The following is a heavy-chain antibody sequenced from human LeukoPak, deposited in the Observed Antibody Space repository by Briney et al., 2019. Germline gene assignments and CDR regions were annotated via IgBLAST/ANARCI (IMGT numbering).Heavy chain of an antibody. CDR3: ARLLYCSSTSCYPPPRWYFDL. CDR2: IYYSGST. D-gene: IGHD2-2*01. J-gene: IGHJ2*01. CDR1: GGSISSSSYY. Sequence: SETLSLTCTVSGGSISSSSYYWGWIRQPPGKGLEWIGSIYYSGSTYYNPSLKSRVTISVDTSKNQFSLKLSSVTAADTAVYYCARLLYCSSTSCYPPPRWYFDLWGRGTLVTVSS. V-gene: IGHV4-39*01.